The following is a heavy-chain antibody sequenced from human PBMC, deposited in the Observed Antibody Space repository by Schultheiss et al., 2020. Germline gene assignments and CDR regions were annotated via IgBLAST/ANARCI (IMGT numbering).Heavy chain of an antibody. CDR3: ARVATIKEYYFDY. CDR2: IYYSGST. D-gene: IGHD5-12*01. V-gene: IGHV4-59*08. Sequence: SETLSLTCAVYGGSFSGYYWSWIRQPPGKGLEWIGYIYYSGSTYYNPSLKSRVTISVDTSKNQFSLKLSSVTAADTAVYYCARVATIKEYYFDYWGQGTLVTVSS. CDR1: GGSFSGYY. J-gene: IGHJ4*02.